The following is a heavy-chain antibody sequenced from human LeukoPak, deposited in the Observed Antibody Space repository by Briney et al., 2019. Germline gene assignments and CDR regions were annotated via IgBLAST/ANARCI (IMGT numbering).Heavy chain of an antibody. CDR1: GGSISSYY. V-gene: IGHV4-59*01. J-gene: IGHJ3*02. CDR2: IYYSGST. Sequence: SESLSLTCTVSGGSISSYYWSWIRQPPGKGLEWIGYIYYSGSTNYNPSLKSRVTISVDTSKNQFSLKLSSVTAADTAVYYCARDSRIVGAPTPRGFDIWGQGTTVTVSS. CDR3: ARDSRIVGAPTPRGFDI. D-gene: IGHD1-26*01.